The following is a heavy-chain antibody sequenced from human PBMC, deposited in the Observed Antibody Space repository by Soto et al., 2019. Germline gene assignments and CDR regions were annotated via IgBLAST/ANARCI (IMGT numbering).Heavy chain of an antibody. CDR1: GYTFTGYY. J-gene: IGHJ6*02. D-gene: IGHD3-10*01. V-gene: IGHV1-2*04. CDR3: ARELITMVRGVIINYGMDV. CDR2: SNPNSGGT. Sequence: GASVKVSCKASGYTFTGYYMHCVRQAPGQGLEGMGWSNPNSGGTNYAQKVQGWVTMTRDTSISPAYMELSRLRSDDTAVYYCARELITMVRGVIINYGMDVWGQGTTVTVSS.